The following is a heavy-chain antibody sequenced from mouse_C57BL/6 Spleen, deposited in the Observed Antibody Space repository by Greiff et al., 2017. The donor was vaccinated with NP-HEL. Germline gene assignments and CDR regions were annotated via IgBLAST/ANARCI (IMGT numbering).Heavy chain of an antibody. D-gene: IGHD2-4*01. CDR2: IDPSDSYT. Sequence: QVHVKQPGAELVMPGASVKLSCKASGYTFTSYWMHWVKQRPGQGLEWIGEIDPSDSYTNYNQKFKGKSTLTVDKSSSTAYMQLSSLTSEDSAVYYCASVGDYDGYWGQGTTLTVSS. CDR3: ASVGDYDGY. CDR1: GYTFTSYW. V-gene: IGHV1-69*01. J-gene: IGHJ2*01.